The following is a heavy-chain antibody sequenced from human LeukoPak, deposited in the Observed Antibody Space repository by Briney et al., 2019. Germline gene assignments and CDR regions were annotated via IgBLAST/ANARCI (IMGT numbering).Heavy chain of an antibody. CDR3: ARDGGYDFWSPVGFVP. CDR2: ISYDGSNK. CDR1: GFTFSSYA. V-gene: IGHV3-30*01. D-gene: IGHD3-3*01. Sequence: GRSLRLSCAASGFTFSSYAMHWVRQAPGKGLEWVAIISYDGSNKYYADSVKGRFTISRDNSKSTLYLQMNSLRAEDTAVYYCARDGGYDFWSPVGFVPWGQGTLVTVSS. J-gene: IGHJ5*02.